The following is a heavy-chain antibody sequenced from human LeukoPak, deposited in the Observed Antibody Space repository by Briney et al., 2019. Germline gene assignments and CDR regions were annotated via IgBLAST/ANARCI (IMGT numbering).Heavy chain of an antibody. CDR2: ISGSGGST. J-gene: IGHJ4*02. CDR3: AKSFRRGYSYGLGFDY. Sequence: GGSLRLSCAASGFTFSSYAMSWVRQAPGKGLEWVSAISGSGGSTYYADSVKGRFTISRDNSKNTLYLQMNSLRAEDTAVYYCAKSFRRGYSYGLGFDYWGQGTLVTVSS. CDR1: GFTFSSYA. D-gene: IGHD5-18*01. V-gene: IGHV3-23*01.